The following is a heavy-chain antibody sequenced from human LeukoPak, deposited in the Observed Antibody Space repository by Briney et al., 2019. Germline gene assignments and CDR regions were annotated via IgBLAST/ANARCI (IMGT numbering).Heavy chain of an antibody. CDR1: GGSISSSSYY. CDR2: IYYSGST. Sequence: PSETLSLTCTVSGGSISSSSYYWGWIRQPPGKGLEWIGSIYYSGSTYYNPSLKSRVTISVDTSKNQFSLKLSSVTAADTAVYYCARADSGSPLGAFDIWGQGTMVTVSS. CDR3: ARADSGSPLGAFDI. V-gene: IGHV4-39*07. D-gene: IGHD1-26*01. J-gene: IGHJ3*02.